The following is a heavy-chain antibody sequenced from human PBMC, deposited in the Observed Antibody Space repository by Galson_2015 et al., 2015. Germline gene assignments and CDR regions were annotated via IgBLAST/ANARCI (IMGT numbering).Heavy chain of an antibody. Sequence: SLRLSCAASGFTFSNAWMSWVRQAPGKGLEWVGRIKSKTDGGTTDYAAPVKGRFTISRDDSKNTLYLQMNSLKTEDTAAYYCKDSNYEGVDYWGQGTLVTVSS. CDR2: IKSKTDGGTT. CDR1: GFTFSNAW. CDR3: KDSNYEGVDY. J-gene: IGHJ4*02. V-gene: IGHV3-15*01. D-gene: IGHD4-11*01.